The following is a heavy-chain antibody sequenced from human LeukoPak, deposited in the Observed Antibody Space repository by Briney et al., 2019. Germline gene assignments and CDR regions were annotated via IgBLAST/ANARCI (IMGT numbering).Heavy chain of an antibody. V-gene: IGHV1-8*01. CDR1: GYTFKSYD. Sequence: ASVSVSCTASGYTFKSYDINWVRQAPGQGRERMGCMKPNSGDTGYAQKFQGRVTMTRNTSISTAYMELTNLRSEDTAVYYCARGPPESSSSDYWGQGTLVTVSS. CDR2: MKPNSGDT. J-gene: IGHJ4*02. D-gene: IGHD6-13*01. CDR3: ARGPPESSSSDY.